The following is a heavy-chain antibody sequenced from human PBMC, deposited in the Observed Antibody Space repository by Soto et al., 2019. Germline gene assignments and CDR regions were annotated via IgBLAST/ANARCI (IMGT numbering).Heavy chain of an antibody. J-gene: IGHJ4*02. CDR1: GFTFSNYA. D-gene: IGHD3-10*01. CDR3: ANNNLFGSGKKDY. Sequence: EVQVLDSGGDLVQPGGSLRLSCAASGFTFSNYAMSWVRQAPGMGLEWVSAISGGGGSTYYADSVKGRFTISRDNSKHTMYLKINSLRAEDTAVYYSANNNLFGSGKKDYWGQGTLVTVSS. V-gene: IGHV3-23*01. CDR2: ISGGGGST.